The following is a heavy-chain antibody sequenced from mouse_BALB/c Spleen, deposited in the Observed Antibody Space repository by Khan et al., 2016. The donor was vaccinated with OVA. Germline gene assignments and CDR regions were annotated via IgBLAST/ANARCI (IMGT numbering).Heavy chain of an antibody. V-gene: IGHV2-6-4*01. CDR3: ARAYYRSDGYYAMDY. J-gene: IGHJ4*01. CDR2: IWGGGGT. CDR1: GFSLSRYN. D-gene: IGHD2-14*01. Sequence: QVQLQQSGPGLVAPSQSLSITCTVSGFSLSRYNIHWVRQPPGKDLEWLGMIWGGGGTDYNSTLKSRLSISKDNSKSQVFLKMNSLQTDDSAMYYCARAYYRSDGYYAMDYWGQGTSVTVSS.